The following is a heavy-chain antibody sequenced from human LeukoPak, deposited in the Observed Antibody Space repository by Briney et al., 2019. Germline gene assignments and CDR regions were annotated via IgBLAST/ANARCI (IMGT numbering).Heavy chain of an antibody. CDR2: IDQDGGGK. D-gene: IGHD2-21*02. Sequence: GGSLRLSCAASGFTFSDYWMNWVRQAPGKGLEWVANIDQDGGGKYYLDSVKGRFTISRDDAKSSLYLQIDSLRAEDTAVYYCARGDWAPFDYWGQGSLLTVSS. V-gene: IGHV3-7*01. CDR1: GFTFSDYW. J-gene: IGHJ4*02. CDR3: ARGDWAPFDY.